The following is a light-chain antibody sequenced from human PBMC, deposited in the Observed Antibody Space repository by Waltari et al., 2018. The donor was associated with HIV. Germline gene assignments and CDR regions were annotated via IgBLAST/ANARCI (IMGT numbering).Light chain of an antibody. J-gene: IGLJ3*02. Sequence: QSALTQPRSVSGSPGQSVTISCTGTSRYVHNYNYVLWYQHHPGEAPKLVIFGVNKRPSGVPDRFAGSNSGNTASLTISGLQAEDEGHYDGCSYAGSNMHWVFGGGTKLTVL. V-gene: IGLV2-11*01. CDR2: GVN. CDR3: CSYAGSNMHWV. CDR1: SRYVHNYNY.